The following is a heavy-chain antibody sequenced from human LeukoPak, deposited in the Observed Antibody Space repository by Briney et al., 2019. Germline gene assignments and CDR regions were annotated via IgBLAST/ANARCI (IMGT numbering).Heavy chain of an antibody. Sequence: SETLSLTXTVYGGSFSGYYWSWIRQPPGKGLEWIGEINHSGSTNYNPSLKSRVTISVDTSKNQFSLKLSSVTAADTAVYYCARGLIYYDSSGYYYFGGWFDPWGQGTLVTVSS. J-gene: IGHJ5*02. V-gene: IGHV4-34*01. CDR2: INHSGST. CDR1: GGSFSGYY. CDR3: ARGLIYYDSSGYYYFGGWFDP. D-gene: IGHD3-22*01.